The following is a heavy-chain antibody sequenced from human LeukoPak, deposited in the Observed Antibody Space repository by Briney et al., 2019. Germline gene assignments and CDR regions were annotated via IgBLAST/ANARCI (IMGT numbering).Heavy chain of an antibody. CDR1: GFTFDDYA. V-gene: IGHV3-9*01. D-gene: IGHD6-13*01. J-gene: IGHJ4*02. CDR2: ISWNSGSI. Sequence: GGSLRLSCAASGFTFDDYAMHWVRQAPGKGLEWVSGISWNSGSIGYADSVKGRFTISRDNAKNSLYLQMNSLRAEDTALYYCAKDSYSSSWYWQTNWGQGTLVTVSS. CDR3: AKDSYSSSWYWQTN.